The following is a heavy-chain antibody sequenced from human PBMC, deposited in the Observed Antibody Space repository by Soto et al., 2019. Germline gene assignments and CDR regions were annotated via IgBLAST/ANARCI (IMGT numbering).Heavy chain of an antibody. CDR1: GFSFSTSS. J-gene: IGHJ4*02. D-gene: IGHD6-13*01. V-gene: IGHV3-48*02. CDR2: IASGSTTI. CDR3: ARSWDY. Sequence: GGSLRLSCVASGFSFSTSSMNWVRQAPGKGLEWVSYIASGSTTIYYADSVKGRFIISRDNDKNSLFLQMSRLRDEDTAVYCYARSWDYWGRGTPVTVSS.